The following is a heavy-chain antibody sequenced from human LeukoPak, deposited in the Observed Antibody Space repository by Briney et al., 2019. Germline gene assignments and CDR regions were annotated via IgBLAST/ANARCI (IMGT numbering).Heavy chain of an antibody. V-gene: IGHV3-11*06. J-gene: IGHJ4*02. CDR3: ARDVAIDY. CDR1: GFSFSDYF. CDR2: ISSSNTYT. Sequence: GGSLRLSCAVSGFSFSDYFMSWIRQAPGKGLEWVSYISSSNTYTDYADSVKGRFTISRDNAKNSLYLQMNSLRDEDTAVYYCARDVAIDYWGQGTLVTVSS.